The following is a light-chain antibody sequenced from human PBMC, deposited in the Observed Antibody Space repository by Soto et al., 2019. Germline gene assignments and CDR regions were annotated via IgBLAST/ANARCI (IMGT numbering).Light chain of an antibody. V-gene: IGKV1-5*03. Sequence: DIQMTQSPSTLSASVGDRVTITCRASQSISIWLAWYQQKPGKAPKLLIYKASSLESGVPARFSGSGSGTEFTLTISSLQPEDFATYYCQQYHSYSYTFGQGTKLEIK. CDR1: QSISIW. CDR2: KAS. CDR3: QQYHSYSYT. J-gene: IGKJ2*01.